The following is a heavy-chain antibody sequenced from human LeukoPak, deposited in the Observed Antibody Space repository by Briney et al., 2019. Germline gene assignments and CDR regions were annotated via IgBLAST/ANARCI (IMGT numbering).Heavy chain of an antibody. V-gene: IGHV4-34*01. D-gene: IGHD3-22*01. J-gene: IGHJ4*02. CDR2: INHSGST. CDR1: GGSFSGYY. CDR3: ARGGSRVPIVVVNHGRPYFDY. Sequence: TSETLSLTCAVYGGSFSGYYWSWIRQPPGKGLEWIGEINHSGSTNYNPSLKSRVTISVDTSKNQFSLKLSSVTAADTAVYYCARGGSRVPIVVVNHGRPYFDYWGQGTLVTVSS.